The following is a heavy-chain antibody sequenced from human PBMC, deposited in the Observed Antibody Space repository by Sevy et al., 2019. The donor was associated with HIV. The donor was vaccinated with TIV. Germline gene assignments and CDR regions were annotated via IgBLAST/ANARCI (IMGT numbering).Heavy chain of an antibody. Sequence: GGSLRLSCAAAGFTFDDYGMNWVRQVPGKGLEWVSGINWNGGNRGYADSVKGRFTISRDNAKNSLYLQMNSLRAEDTALYHCARSRVERDTSGYNNYHAMDVWGQGTTVTVSS. V-gene: IGHV3-20*01. J-gene: IGHJ6*02. D-gene: IGHD5-18*01. CDR1: GFTFDDYG. CDR2: INWNGGNR. CDR3: ARSRVERDTSGYNNYHAMDV.